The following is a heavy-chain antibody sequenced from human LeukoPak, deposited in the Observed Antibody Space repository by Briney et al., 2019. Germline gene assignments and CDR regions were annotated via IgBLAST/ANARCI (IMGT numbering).Heavy chain of an antibody. CDR3: ARPPSITNPYYGLDV. J-gene: IGHJ6*02. Sequence: GGSLRLSCAASGFTFSSYAMSWVRQAPGKGLEWVSYISSSGDTIYYTDSVKGRFTISRDNAKNSLYLQMNSLRAEDTAVYYCARPPSITNPYYGLDVWGQGTTVTVSS. D-gene: IGHD3-3*01. V-gene: IGHV3-48*03. CDR2: ISSSGDTI. CDR1: GFTFSSYA.